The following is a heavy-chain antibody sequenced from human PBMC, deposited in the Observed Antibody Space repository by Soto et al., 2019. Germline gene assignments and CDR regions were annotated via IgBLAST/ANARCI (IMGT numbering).Heavy chain of an antibody. D-gene: IGHD6-19*01. Sequence: QLQLQESGPGLVKPSETLSLTCTVSGGSISSSSYYWGWIRQPPGKGLEWIGRIYYSGSTYYNPSLKSRFTIPVGTSKSQFSLKLSSVTAADTAVYYCARQGQWLGVREVRFDYWGQGTLVTVSS. V-gene: IGHV4-39*01. J-gene: IGHJ4*02. CDR1: GGSISSSSYY. CDR2: IYYSGST. CDR3: ARQGQWLGVREVRFDY.